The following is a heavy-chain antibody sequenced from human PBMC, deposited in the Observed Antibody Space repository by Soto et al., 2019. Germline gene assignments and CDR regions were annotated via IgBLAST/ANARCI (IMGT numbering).Heavy chain of an antibody. CDR2: IYPGDSDT. Sequence: GEALKISCKGSGYSFTSYWIGWVRELPGKGLEWMGIIYPGDSDTRYTPSFQGQVTISAHKSISTAYLQWSSLKASDTAMYYCARQHSSSSVYYGVDVWGQGTTVTV. V-gene: IGHV5-51*01. CDR3: ARQHSSSSVYYGVDV. D-gene: IGHD6-6*01. CDR1: GYSFTSYW. J-gene: IGHJ6*02.